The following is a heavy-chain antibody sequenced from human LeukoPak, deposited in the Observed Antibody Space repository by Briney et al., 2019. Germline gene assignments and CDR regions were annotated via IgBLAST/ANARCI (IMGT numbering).Heavy chain of an antibody. CDR1: GGTFSSYA. CDR3: ARRGYSYGSSEYFDY. Sequence: SVKVSCKASGGTFSSYAISWVRQAPGQGLEWMGGIIPIFGTANYAQKFQGRVTMTRDTSISTAYMELSRLRSDDTAVYYCARRGYSYGSSEYFDYWGQGTLVTVSS. J-gene: IGHJ4*02. D-gene: IGHD5-18*01. V-gene: IGHV1-69*05. CDR2: IIPIFGTA.